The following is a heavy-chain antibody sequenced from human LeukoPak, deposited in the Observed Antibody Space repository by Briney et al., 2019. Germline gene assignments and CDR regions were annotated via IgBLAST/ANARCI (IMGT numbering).Heavy chain of an antibody. Sequence: GESLKISCKGSGYSFTRYWIGWVRQMPGKGLKWLGIIYPGDSDTRYRPSFQGQVTISADKSISTAYLQWSSLKASDTAMHYCARLIQLWTKGAFDIWGQGTMVTVSS. CDR3: ARLIQLWTKGAFDI. J-gene: IGHJ3*02. D-gene: IGHD5-18*01. V-gene: IGHV5-51*01. CDR1: GYSFTRYW. CDR2: IYPGDSDT.